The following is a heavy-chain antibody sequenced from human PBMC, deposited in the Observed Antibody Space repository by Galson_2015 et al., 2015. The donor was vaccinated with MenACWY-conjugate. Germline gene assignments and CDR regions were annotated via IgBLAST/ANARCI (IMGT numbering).Heavy chain of an antibody. CDR2: IYPGDSDT. D-gene: IGHD5-18*01. Sequence: QSGAEVKKPGESLQISCKGSGYSFTSYWIGWVRQMPGKGLEWMGIIYPGDSDTRYSPSFQGQVTISADKSISTAYLQWSSLKASDTAMYYCARHLGYPHYYYYYGMDVWGQGTTVTVSS. CDR3: ARHLGYPHYYYYYGMDV. V-gene: IGHV5-51*01. CDR1: GYSFTSYW. J-gene: IGHJ6*02.